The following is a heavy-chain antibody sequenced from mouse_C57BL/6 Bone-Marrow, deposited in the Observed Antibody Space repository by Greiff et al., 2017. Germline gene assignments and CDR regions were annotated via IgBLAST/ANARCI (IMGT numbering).Heavy chain of an antibody. Sequence: QVQLQQPGAELVKPGASVKLSCKASGYTFTSYWMHWVKQRPGQGLEWIGMIHPNSGSTNYNEKFKSKATLTVDKSSSTAYMQLSSLTSEDSAVYYCARKRLRRTEFAYWGQGTLVTVSA. CDR1: GYTFTSYW. CDR3: ARKRLRRTEFAY. D-gene: IGHD2-2*01. V-gene: IGHV1-64*01. J-gene: IGHJ3*01. CDR2: IHPNSGST.